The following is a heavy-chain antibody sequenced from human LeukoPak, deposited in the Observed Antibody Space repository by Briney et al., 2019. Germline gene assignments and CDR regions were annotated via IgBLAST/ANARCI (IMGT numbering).Heavy chain of an antibody. CDR2: ISSSSSYI. CDR1: GFTFSSYS. J-gene: IGHJ5*02. CDR3: ARGTYSSGWYLGRWLFDNWFDP. Sequence: GGSLRLSCAASGFTFSSYSMNWVRQAPGKGLEWVSSISSSSSYIYYADSVKGRFTISRDNAKNSLYLQMNSLRAEDTAVNYCARGTYSSGWYLGRWLFDNWFDPWGQGTLVTVSS. V-gene: IGHV3-21*01. D-gene: IGHD6-19*01.